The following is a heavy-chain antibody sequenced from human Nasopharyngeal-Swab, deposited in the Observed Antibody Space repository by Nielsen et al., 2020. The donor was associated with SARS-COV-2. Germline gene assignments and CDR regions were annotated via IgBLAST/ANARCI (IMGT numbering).Heavy chain of an antibody. CDR1: GFTFDDYP. CDR3: AKDIIPIAAAGYDY. Sequence: GGSLRLSCAASGFTFDDYPMHWVRQAPGKGLEWVSGISWNSGSIGYADSVKGRFTISRDNAKNSLYLQMNSLRAEDTALYYCAKDIIPIAAAGYDYWGQGTLVTVSS. D-gene: IGHD6-13*01. J-gene: IGHJ4*02. V-gene: IGHV3-9*01. CDR2: ISWNSGSI.